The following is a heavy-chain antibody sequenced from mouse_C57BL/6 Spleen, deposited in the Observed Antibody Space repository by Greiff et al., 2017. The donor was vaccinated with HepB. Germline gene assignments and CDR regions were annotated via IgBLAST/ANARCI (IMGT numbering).Heavy chain of an antibody. D-gene: IGHD2-4*01. J-gene: IGHJ1*03. CDR1: GYAFSSYW. CDR2: IYPGDGDT. CDR3: ARGYDYDRGYFDV. V-gene: IGHV1-80*01. Sequence: QVQLKESGAELVKPGASVKISCKASGYAFSSYWMNWVKQRPGKGLEWIGQIYPGDGDTNYNGKFKGKATLTADKSSSTAYMQLSSLTSEDSAVYLCARGYDYDRGYFDVWGTGTTVTVSS.